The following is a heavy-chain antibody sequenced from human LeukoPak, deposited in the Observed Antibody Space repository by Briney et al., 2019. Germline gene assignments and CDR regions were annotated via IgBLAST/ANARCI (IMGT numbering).Heavy chain of an antibody. CDR3: ASRSGRQWLPYFDY. CDR1: GFTFGDYS. CDR2: IRSKAYGGTT. Sequence: GGSLRLSCTSSGFTFGDYSMTWVRQAPGKGLEWVGFIRSKAYGGTTEYAASVKGRFTISRDDSKSIAYLQMNSLKTEDTAVYHCASRSGRQWLPYFDYWGRGTLVTVSP. J-gene: IGHJ4*02. V-gene: IGHV3-49*04. D-gene: IGHD1-26*01.